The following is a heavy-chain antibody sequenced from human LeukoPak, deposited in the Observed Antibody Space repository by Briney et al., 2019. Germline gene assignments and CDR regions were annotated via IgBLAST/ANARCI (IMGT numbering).Heavy chain of an antibody. V-gene: IGHV3-23*01. D-gene: IGHD3-10*01. CDR3: AKGYYGSGSHSYMDV. Sequence: AISGSGGSTYYADSVEGRFTISRDNSKNTLYLQMNSLRAEDTAVYYCAKGYYGSGSHSYMDVWGKGTTVTISS. J-gene: IGHJ6*03. CDR2: ISGSGGST.